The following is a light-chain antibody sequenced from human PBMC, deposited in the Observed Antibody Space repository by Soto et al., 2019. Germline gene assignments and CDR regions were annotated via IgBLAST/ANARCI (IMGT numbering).Light chain of an antibody. V-gene: IGKV3-15*01. CDR3: QHNSNWPRS. J-gene: IGKJ3*01. Sequence: EMVMTQSPAILSVSPGERVTLSCRASESVHRNLAWYQQKPGQGPSLLIYYESARVTGFPDRFSGRGSGTEFTLTISSLQSEDFAVYFCQHNSNWPRSFGPGTKMEIK. CDR1: ESVHRN. CDR2: YES.